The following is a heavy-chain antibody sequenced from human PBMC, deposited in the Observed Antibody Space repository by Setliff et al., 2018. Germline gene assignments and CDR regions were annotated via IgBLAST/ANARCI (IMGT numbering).Heavy chain of an antibody. J-gene: IGHJ4*02. CDR2: IIPLFGTT. D-gene: IGHD2-8*01. CDR1: GGNFNNYA. V-gene: IGHV1-69*13. CDR3: ARLVRFCTKIACQRLSGAEH. Sequence: GASVKVSCKASGGNFNNYAINWVRQAPGQGLEWVGRIIPLFGTTNFAQEFQGRVTITADESTETTYMDLTSLRSEDTAVYYCARLVRFCTKIACQRLSGAEHWGQGTLVTVSS.